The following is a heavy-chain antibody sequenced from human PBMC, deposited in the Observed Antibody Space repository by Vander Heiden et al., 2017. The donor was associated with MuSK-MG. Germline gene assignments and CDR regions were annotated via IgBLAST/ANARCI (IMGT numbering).Heavy chain of an antibody. CDR2: ISYDASNK. CDR3: ARDLTGSWSFDF. Sequence: QVQLVESGGGVVQPGRSLRLSCAASGLTFRSPGMHWVRQAPGKGLEWVAVISYDASNKKYADSVKGRSTISRDNSKNTLYLQMNSLRAEDMAVYYCARDLTGSWSFDFWGQGPLLTVSS. D-gene: IGHD1-26*01. V-gene: IGHV3-30*03. CDR1: GLTFRSPG. J-gene: IGHJ4*02.